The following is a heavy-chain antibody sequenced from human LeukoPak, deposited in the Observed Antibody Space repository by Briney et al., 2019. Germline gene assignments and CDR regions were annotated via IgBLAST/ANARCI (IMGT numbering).Heavy chain of an antibody. Sequence: GASVKVSCKISVYSLRDLSLHWVRQAPGKGLEWMGGFDPEDGETIYAQKFQGRVTMTEDTSTDTAYMELSSLRSEDTAVYYCATVDIGSAYNWFDPWGQGTLVTVSS. CDR1: VYSLRDLS. D-gene: IGHD1-26*01. J-gene: IGHJ5*02. V-gene: IGHV1-24*01. CDR2: FDPEDGET. CDR3: ATVDIGSAYNWFDP.